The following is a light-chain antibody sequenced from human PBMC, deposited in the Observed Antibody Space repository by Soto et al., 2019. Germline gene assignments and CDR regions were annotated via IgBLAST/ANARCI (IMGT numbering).Light chain of an antibody. J-gene: IGLJ3*02. CDR2: GNS. CDR3: QSYDISLSGWV. V-gene: IGLV1-40*01. CDR1: SSNIGAGYD. Sequence: QSVLTQPPSVSGAPGQRATISCTGSSSNIGAGYDVHWYQQLPGTAPKLLIYGNSNRPSGVPDRFSGSKSGTSASLAITGLQAEDEADYYCQSYDISLSGWVFGGGTMLTVL.